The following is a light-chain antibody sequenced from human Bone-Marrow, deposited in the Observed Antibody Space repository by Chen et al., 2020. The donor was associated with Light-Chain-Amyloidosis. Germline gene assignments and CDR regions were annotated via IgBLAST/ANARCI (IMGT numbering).Light chain of an antibody. CDR2: SAS. J-gene: IGKJ2*01. V-gene: IGKV1-39*01. Sequence: DIQMTQSPSSLSASVGDRVTITCRARQSISNYLNWYQYKPGKIPKLLIYSASTLQSGVPSRVSGSGSGTDFTLTISSLQAEDFAIYYCQQSHSIPRTFGQGTKLEMK. CDR3: QQSHSIPRT. CDR1: QSISNY.